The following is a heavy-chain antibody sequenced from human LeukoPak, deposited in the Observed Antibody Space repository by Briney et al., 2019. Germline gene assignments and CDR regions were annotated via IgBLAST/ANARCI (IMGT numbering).Heavy chain of an antibody. CDR1: GDSISSNNYY. CDR2: IYYSGST. Sequence: SETLSLTCTVSGDSISSNNYYWGWIRQPPGKGLEWIGSIYYSGSTYYNPSLKSRVTISVDTSKNQFSLKLSSVTAADTAVYYCARGLRDGYNIDYWGQGTLVTVSS. CDR3: ARGLRDGYNIDY. V-gene: IGHV4-39*07. D-gene: IGHD5-24*01. J-gene: IGHJ4*02.